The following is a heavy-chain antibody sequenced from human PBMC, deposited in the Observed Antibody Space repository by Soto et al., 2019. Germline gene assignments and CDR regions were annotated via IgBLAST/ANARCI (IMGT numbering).Heavy chain of an antibody. Sequence: SETLSLTCTVSGGSISRGGYYWSWIRQHPGKGLEWIGYIYYSGSTYYNPSLKSRVTISVDTSKNQFSLKLSSVTAADTAVYYCARAPELANWFDPWGQGTLVTVSS. D-gene: IGHD6-6*01. CDR1: GGSISRGGYY. CDR3: ARAPELANWFDP. CDR2: IYYSGST. V-gene: IGHV4-31*03. J-gene: IGHJ5*02.